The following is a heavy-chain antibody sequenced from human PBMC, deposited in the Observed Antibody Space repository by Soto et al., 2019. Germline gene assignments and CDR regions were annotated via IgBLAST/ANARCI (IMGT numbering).Heavy chain of an antibody. CDR1: GGSISSGGYY. CDR2: IYYSGST. J-gene: IGHJ6*02. Sequence: SETLSLTCTVSGGSISSGGYYWSWIRQHPGKGLEWIGYIYYSGSTYYNPSLKSRVTISVDTSKNQFSLKLSSVTAADTAVYYCARESLDYDFWSGSPYYYYGMDVWGQGTAVTVSS. CDR3: ARESLDYDFWSGSPYYYYGMDV. D-gene: IGHD3-3*01. V-gene: IGHV4-31*03.